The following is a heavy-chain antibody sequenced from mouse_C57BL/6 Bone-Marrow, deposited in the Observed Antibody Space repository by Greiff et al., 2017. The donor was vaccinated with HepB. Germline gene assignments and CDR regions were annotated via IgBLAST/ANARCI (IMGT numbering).Heavy chain of an antibody. V-gene: IGHV1-81*01. CDR2: IYPRSGNT. D-gene: IGHD1-1*01. J-gene: IGHJ4*01. CDR1: GYTFTSYG. Sequence: VQLQQSGAELARPGASVKLSCKASGYTFTSYGISWVKQRTGQGLEWIGEIYPRSGNTYYNEKFKGKATLTADKSSSTAYMELRSLTSEDSAVYFGARPLYGSSYEYAMDYWGQGTSVTVSS. CDR3: ARPLYGSSYEYAMDY.